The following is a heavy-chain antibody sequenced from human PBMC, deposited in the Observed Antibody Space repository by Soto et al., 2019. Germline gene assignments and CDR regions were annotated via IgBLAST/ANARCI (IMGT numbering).Heavy chain of an antibody. D-gene: IGHD2-15*01. J-gene: IGHJ4*02. CDR3: ARVLYCSGGGCYSNFDY. CDR1: GFTFSGHW. CDR2: ISSDGSSA. Sequence: EAPLVESGGGLVQPGGSLRLSCGASGFTFSGHWMHWVRQAPGKGLVWVSRISSDGSSADYADSVKGRFTISRDNTKNTLYLQMNSLRAEDTALYYCARVLYCSGGGCYSNFDYWGQGTLVTVSS. V-gene: IGHV3-74*01.